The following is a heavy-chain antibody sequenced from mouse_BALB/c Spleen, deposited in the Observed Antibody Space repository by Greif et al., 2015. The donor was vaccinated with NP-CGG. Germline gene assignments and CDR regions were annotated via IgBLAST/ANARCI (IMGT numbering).Heavy chain of an antibody. V-gene: IGHV5-6-5*01. J-gene: IGHJ3*01. CDR2: ISSGGST. CDR1: GFTFSSYA. CDR3: ARGEGHDGFAY. Sequence: EVQLVESGGGLVQPGGSLKLSCAASGFTFSSYAMSWVRQTPEKRLGWVASISSGGSTYYPDSVKGRFTISRDNARNILYLQMSSLRSEDTAMYYCARGEGHDGFAYWGQGTLVTVSA. D-gene: IGHD2-2*01.